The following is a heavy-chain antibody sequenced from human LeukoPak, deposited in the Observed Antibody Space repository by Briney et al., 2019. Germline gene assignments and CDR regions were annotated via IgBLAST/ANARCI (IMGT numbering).Heavy chain of an antibody. CDR2: IYYSGST. V-gene: IGHV4-59*01. CDR1: GGSISSYY. CDR3: ARPDRYGSYSDY. D-gene: IGHD1-26*01. Sequence: PSETLSLTCTVSGGSISSYYWNWIRQPPGKGLEWIGYIYYSGSTNYNPSLKSRVTISVDTSKNHFSLRLSSVTAADTAVYYCARPDRYGSYSDYWGQGTLVTVSS. J-gene: IGHJ4*02.